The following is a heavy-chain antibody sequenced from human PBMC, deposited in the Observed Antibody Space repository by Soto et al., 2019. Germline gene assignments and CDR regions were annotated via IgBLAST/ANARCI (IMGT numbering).Heavy chain of an antibody. D-gene: IGHD3-10*01. CDR1: GFSFRSYS. Sequence: XESLRLSCAASGFSFRSYSMNWVRQAPGKGLEWVSSISSSSSYINYADSVKGRFTISRDNAKNSLYLQMNSLRADDTAVYYCARVGTYYGSGSPYYSDYWGQGTLVTVSS. CDR2: ISSSSSYI. V-gene: IGHV3-21*01. CDR3: ARVGTYYGSGSPYYSDY. J-gene: IGHJ4*02.